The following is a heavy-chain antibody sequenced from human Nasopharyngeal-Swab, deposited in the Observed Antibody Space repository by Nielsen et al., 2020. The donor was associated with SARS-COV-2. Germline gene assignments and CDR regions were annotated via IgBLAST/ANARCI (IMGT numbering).Heavy chain of an antibody. CDR2: ISGSGGST. D-gene: IGHD4-17*01. J-gene: IGHJ4*02. CDR3: AKDYGDYPWYFDY. V-gene: IGHV3-23*01. CDR1: GFTFSSYA. Sequence: GGSLRLSCAASGFTFSSYAMSWVRQAPGKGLEWVSAISGSGGSTYYADSVKGRFAISRDNSKNTLYLQMNSLRAEDTAVYYCAKDYGDYPWYFDYWGQGTLVTVSS.